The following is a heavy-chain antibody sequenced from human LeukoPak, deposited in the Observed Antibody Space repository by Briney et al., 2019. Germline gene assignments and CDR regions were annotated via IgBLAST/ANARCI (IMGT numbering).Heavy chain of an antibody. Sequence: GASVKVSCKTSGYIFTDYFMHWVRQAPGQGLEWMGWINPNSGVTESPRKFQGRVTMTRDMSISTAYMELSRLRSDDTAVYYCARIGLYGDYVDYLDQWGQGTLVTVSS. CDR3: ARIGLYGDYVDYLDQ. CDR1: GYIFTDYF. CDR2: INPNSGVT. V-gene: IGHV1-2*02. J-gene: IGHJ4*02. D-gene: IGHD4-17*01.